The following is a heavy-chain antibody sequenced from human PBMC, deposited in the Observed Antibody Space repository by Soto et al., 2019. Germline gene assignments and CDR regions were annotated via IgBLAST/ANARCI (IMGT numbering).Heavy chain of an antibody. V-gene: IGHV2-5*02. CDR1: GFSLSTSGVG. CDR2: IYWDDDK. J-gene: IGHJ2*01. D-gene: IGHD1-26*01. Sequence: QITLKESGPTLVKPTQTITLTCTFSGFSLSTSGVGVGWIRQPPGKALEWLALIYWDDDKRYSPSLTSRITITKDTSKNQVVLTMTYMDPVNTATYYCAHRGTGSYPWYFDLWGRGTLVTVSS. CDR3: AHRGTGSYPWYFDL.